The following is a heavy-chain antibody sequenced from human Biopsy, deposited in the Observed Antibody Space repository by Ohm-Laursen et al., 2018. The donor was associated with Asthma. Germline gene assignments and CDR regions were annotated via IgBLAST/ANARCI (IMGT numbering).Heavy chain of an antibody. CDR3: ARDPHNSYLASLRTKFNYYYYGMDV. V-gene: IGHV1-69*01. CDR2: IIPIFGTA. CDR1: GDTFSSYA. D-gene: IGHD1-7*01. Sequence: SSVEVSCKASGDTFSSYAISWVRQAPGQGLEWMGGIIPIFGTANYAQKFQGRVTITADESTSTAYMELSSLRSEDTAVYYCARDPHNSYLASLRTKFNYYYYGMDVWGQGTTVTVSS. J-gene: IGHJ6*02.